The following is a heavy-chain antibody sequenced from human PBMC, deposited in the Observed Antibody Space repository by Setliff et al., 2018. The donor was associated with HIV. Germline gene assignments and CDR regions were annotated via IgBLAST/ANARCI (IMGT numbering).Heavy chain of an antibody. CDR1: GGSISSRSYF. V-gene: IGHV4-39*07. CDR3: ARRRPNWYFDL. CDR2: IYYSGST. Sequence: PSETLSLTCTVSGGSISSRSYFWGWIRQPPGKGLEWIGSIYYSGSTYYNPSLESRVATSVDTSKNQFSLKLSSVTAADTAVYYCARRRPNWYFDLWGRGTLVTVSS. J-gene: IGHJ2*01.